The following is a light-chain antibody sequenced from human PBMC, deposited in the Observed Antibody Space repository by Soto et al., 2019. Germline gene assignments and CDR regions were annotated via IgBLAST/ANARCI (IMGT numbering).Light chain of an antibody. J-gene: IGLJ1*01. Sequence: QSALTQPASVSGSPGQSITISCTGSSNDVGAYNYVSWYQQHPGKAPKLMIYDVTNRPSGVSDRFSGSKSGNTASLTISGLQAEDETDYYCSSHPRSGNRVFGTGTKLTVL. CDR1: SNDVGAYNY. V-gene: IGLV2-14*03. CDR3: SSHPRSGNRV. CDR2: DVT.